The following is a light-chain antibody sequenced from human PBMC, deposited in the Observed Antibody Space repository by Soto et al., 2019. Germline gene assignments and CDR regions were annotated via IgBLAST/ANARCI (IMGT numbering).Light chain of an antibody. CDR2: DVS. CDR3: CSYAGSNVV. CDR1: SSDVGGYNY. V-gene: IGLV2-11*01. Sequence: QSALTQPRSVSGCPGQSVTISCTGTSSDVGGYNYVSWYQQHPGKAPKLMIYDVSKRPSGVPDRFSGSKSGNTASLTISGLQAEDEADYYCCSYAGSNVVFGGGTKLTVL. J-gene: IGLJ2*01.